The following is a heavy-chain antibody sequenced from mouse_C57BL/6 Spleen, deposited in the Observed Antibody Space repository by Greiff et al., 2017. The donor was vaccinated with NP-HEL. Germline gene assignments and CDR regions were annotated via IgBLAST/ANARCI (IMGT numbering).Heavy chain of an antibody. Sequence: QVQLQQPGAELVKPGASVKLSCKASGYTFTSYWMHWVKQRPGQGLEWIGMIHPNSGSTNYNEKFKSKATLTVDKSSSTAYMQLSSLTSEDSAVYYFARAYYYGSSLWFAYWGQGTLVTVSA. J-gene: IGHJ3*01. V-gene: IGHV1-64*01. CDR3: ARAYYYGSSLWFAY. D-gene: IGHD1-1*01. CDR1: GYTFTSYW. CDR2: IHPNSGST.